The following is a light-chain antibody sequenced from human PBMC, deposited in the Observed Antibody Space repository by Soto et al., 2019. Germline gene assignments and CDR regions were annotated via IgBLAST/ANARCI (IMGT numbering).Light chain of an antibody. V-gene: IGLV2-11*01. CDR3: SSYTNINTRHCV. J-gene: IGLJ1*01. Sequence: QSVLTQPRSVSGSPGQSVTVSCIGTSSDVGGYNSVSWYQEHPGKAPKLMIYDVIKRPSGVPDRFSGSKSGNTASLTISGLLAEDQAEYQCSSYTNINTRHCVSGNGTKVTVL. CDR2: DVI. CDR1: SSDVGGYNS.